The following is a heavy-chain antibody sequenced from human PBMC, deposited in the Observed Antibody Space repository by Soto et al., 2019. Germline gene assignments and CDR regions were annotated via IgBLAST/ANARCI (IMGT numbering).Heavy chain of an antibody. Sequence: LRLSCAASGFTFSSYAMHWVRQAPGKGLEWVAVISYDGSNKYYADSVKGRFTISRDNSKNTLYLQMNSLRAEDTAVYYCARAYCGGDCYMHMDNYFDYWGQGTLVTVSS. J-gene: IGHJ4*02. V-gene: IGHV3-30-3*01. D-gene: IGHD2-21*02. CDR3: ARAYCGGDCYMHMDNYFDY. CDR1: GFTFSSYA. CDR2: ISYDGSNK.